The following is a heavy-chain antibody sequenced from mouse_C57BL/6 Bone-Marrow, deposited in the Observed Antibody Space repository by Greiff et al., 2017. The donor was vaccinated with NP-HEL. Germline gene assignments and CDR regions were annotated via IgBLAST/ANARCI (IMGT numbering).Heavy chain of an antibody. CDR3: ASLAYYSKGFAY. J-gene: IGHJ3*01. V-gene: IGHV2-2*03. D-gene: IGHD2-5*01. Sequence: VKLVESGPGLVQPSQSLSITCTVSGFSLTSYGVHWVRQSPGKGLEWLGVIWSGGSTDYNAAFISRLSICKVNTKSQAFFIMISLQSYDTSIDYCASLAYYSKGFAYWGQGTLVTVSA. CDR1: GFSLTSYG. CDR2: IWSGGST.